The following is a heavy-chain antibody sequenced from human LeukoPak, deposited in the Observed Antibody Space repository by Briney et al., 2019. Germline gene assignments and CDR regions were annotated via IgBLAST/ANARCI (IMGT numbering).Heavy chain of an antibody. Sequence: SETLSLTCTVSGGSISSSSYYWGWIRQPPGKGLEWIGSIYYSGSTYYNPSLKSRVTISVDTSKNQFSLKLSSVTAADTAVYYCARDSSITISGEDYYGMDVWGQGTTVTVSS. V-gene: IGHV4-39*07. CDR3: ARDSSITISGEDYYGMDV. CDR1: GGSISSSSYY. D-gene: IGHD3-3*01. CDR2: IYYSGST. J-gene: IGHJ6*02.